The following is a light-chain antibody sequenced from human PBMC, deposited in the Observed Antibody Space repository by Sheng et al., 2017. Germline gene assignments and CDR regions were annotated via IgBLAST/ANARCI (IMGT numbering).Light chain of an antibody. CDR1: KSVGVD. Sequence: ETVMTQSPATLSVSPGERAILSCRASKSVGVDLAWYQQKPGQAPRLLIYETSTRAIGIPDRFSGSGSGTDFTLTISRLEPEDFAVYYCQQYGSSFGGGTKVEIK. CDR3: QQYGSS. CDR2: ETS. J-gene: IGKJ4*01. V-gene: IGKV3-20*01.